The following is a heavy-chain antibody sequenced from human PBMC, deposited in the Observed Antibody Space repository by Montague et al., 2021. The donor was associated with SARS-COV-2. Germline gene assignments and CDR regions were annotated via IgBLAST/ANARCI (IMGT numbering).Heavy chain of an antibody. D-gene: IGHD3-10*01. CDR2: IFASGTT. V-gene: IGHV4-4*07. J-gene: IGHJ6*02. Sequence: SETLSLTCTVSLGSISNYSWGRIRQAPVWSLERIARIFASGTTNYNPSLKSRVTMSVDTSKDQFSLKLSSVTAADTAVYYCARDRPRSYYYDSGTYTWGGYGMEVWGQGATVAVSS. CDR3: ARDRPRSYYYDSGTYTWGGYGMEV. CDR1: LGSISNYS.